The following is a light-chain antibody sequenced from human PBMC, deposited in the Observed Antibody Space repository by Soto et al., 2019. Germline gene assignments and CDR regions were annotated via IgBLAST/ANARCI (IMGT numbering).Light chain of an antibody. CDR2: DVS. CDR3: CSYAGSYTLV. J-gene: IGLJ3*02. V-gene: IGLV2-11*01. Sequence: QSALTQPRSVSGSPGQSVTISCTGTSSDVGAYNYVSWYQQHPGKVPKLMIYDVSRRPSGVPDRFSGSKSGNTASLTISGLQAADEADYYCCSYAGSYTLVFGGGTKVTVL. CDR1: SSDVGAYNY.